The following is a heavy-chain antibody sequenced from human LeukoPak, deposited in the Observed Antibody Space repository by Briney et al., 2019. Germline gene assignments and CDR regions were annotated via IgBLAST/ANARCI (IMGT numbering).Heavy chain of an antibody. CDR2: ISSSSSYI. Sequence: GGSLRLSCVASGFTFSRHGMNWVRQAPGKGLEWVSSISSSSSYIYYADSVKGRFTISRDNAKNSLYLQMNSLRAEDTAVYYCARDRDSNYWTDYWGQGTLVTVSS. D-gene: IGHD4-11*01. J-gene: IGHJ4*02. V-gene: IGHV3-21*01. CDR1: GFTFSRHG. CDR3: ARDRDSNYWTDY.